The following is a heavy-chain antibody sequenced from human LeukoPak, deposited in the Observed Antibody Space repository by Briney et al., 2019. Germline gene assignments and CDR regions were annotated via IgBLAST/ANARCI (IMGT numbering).Heavy chain of an antibody. D-gene: IGHD7-27*01. CDR3: ALNSGDRGDY. CDR2: ISAYNGNT. Sequence: ASVTVSCKASGYTSTSYGISWVRQAPGQGLEWMGWISAYNGNTNYAQKLQGRVTMTTDTSTSTAYMELRSLRSDDAAVYYCALNSGDRGDYWGQGTLVTVSS. J-gene: IGHJ4*02. V-gene: IGHV1-18*01. CDR1: GYTSTSYG.